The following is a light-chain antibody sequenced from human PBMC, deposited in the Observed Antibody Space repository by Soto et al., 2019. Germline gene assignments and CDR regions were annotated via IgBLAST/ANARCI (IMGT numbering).Light chain of an antibody. V-gene: IGKV3-15*01. CDR1: QSVSSN. Sequence: EIVMTQSPGTLSVSPGERATLSCRASQSVSSNVAWYQQKPGQAPRLLIYGASTRATGIPARFSGSVSGTEFTLTISSLQSEDFAVYYCQQYNYWPPLTFGGGTKVEI. J-gene: IGKJ4*01. CDR2: GAS. CDR3: QQYNYWPPLT.